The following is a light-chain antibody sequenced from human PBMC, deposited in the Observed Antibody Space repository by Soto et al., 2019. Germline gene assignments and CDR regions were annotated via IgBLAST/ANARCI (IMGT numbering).Light chain of an antibody. Sequence: EHVLTQSPGPLFLSPGERATLSCRASQSVSNYLAWYQRKPGQAPRLLIYGASSRSTGIPDRFSGSGSGTDFTLTISRLEPEDFAVYYCHQYGGSPQTFGQGTKVDIK. V-gene: IGKV3-20*01. CDR3: HQYGGSPQT. J-gene: IGKJ1*01. CDR1: QSVSNY. CDR2: GAS.